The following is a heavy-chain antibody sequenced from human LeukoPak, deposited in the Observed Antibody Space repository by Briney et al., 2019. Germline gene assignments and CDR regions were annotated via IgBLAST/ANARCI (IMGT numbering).Heavy chain of an antibody. J-gene: IGHJ5*01. CDR3: VREDGGGFGS. V-gene: IGHV3-7*01. D-gene: IGHD3-10*01. Sequence: GGSLRLSCAASGFPFSVYWISWVRQAPGKGLEWVANIKQDGNQKSYVNSVKGRLTISRDNAEMSVYLQMNSLRAEDTAVYFCVREDGGGFGSWGRGTLVSVSS. CDR1: GFPFSVYW. CDR2: IKQDGNQK.